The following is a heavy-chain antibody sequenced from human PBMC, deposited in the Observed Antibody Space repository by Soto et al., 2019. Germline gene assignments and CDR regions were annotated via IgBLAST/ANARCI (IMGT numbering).Heavy chain of an antibody. J-gene: IGHJ4*02. D-gene: IGHD3-10*01. CDR3: AKGAPTGTFFDY. V-gene: IGHV3-15*01. Sequence: EVQLVESGGGLVKPGESLRLSCTASGFTFNYAWMSWVRQAPGKGLEWVARIRTKTDDEATDYAAPVKGRLSVSRDDSKNTVHLQMNSLKTEDTAVYYCAKGAPTGTFFDYWGQGILGTVSS. CDR1: GFTFNYAW. CDR2: IRTKTDDEAT.